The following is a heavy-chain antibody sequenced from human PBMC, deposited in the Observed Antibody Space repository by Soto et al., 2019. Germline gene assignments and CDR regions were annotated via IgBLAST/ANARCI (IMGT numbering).Heavy chain of an antibody. D-gene: IGHD1-26*01. CDR1: GDSVSSGGSY. V-gene: IGHV4-31*03. Sequence: SETLSLTCSVSGDSVSSGGSYWSWVRQHPGRGLEWIGFIYDSGRAYYNPSLKSRVIVSVDTSQNQFSLKLSSVTAADTAAYHSPRPTTPLPGANAFDIWGPGRMVTVSS. CDR2: IYDSGRA. CDR3: PRPTTPLPGANAFDI. J-gene: IGHJ3*02.